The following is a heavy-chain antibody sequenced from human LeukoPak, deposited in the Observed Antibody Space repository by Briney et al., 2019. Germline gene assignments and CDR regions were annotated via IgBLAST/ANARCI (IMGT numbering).Heavy chain of an antibody. J-gene: IGHJ4*02. V-gene: IGHV4-59*01. CDR3: ARDKRHSYGRYFDP. CDR1: GDSISTYH. CDR2: MQSTGNS. Sequence: PSETLSLTCSVSGDSISTYHWNWIRKPPGKGLEWIAYMQSTGNSNYNPSLKKRVNIFVDMSKNQFVLNLRSVTAADTAVYYCARDKRHSYGRYFDPWGQGMLVTVSS. D-gene: IGHD5-18*01.